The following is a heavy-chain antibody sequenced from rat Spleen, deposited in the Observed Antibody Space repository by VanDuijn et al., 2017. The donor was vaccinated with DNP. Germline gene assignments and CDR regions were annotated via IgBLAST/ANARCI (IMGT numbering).Heavy chain of an antibody. J-gene: IGHJ3*01. V-gene: IGHV2S12*01. Sequence: QVQLKESGPGLVQPSQTLSLTCTVSGFSLTTNGVSWFRQPPGKGLEWIAAISSGGNTYYNSALKSRLSISRDTSKSQVFLKMNSLQTEDTAIYYCTRAQLPGYNLIWFPYWGHGTLVTVSS. CDR1: GFSLTTNG. CDR2: ISSGGNT. D-gene: IGHD1-4*01. CDR3: TRAQLPGYNLIWFPY.